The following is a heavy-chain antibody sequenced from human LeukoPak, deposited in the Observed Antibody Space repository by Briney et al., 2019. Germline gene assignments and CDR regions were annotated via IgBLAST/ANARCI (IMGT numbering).Heavy chain of an antibody. Sequence: PSETLSLTCTVSGGSTSSYYWSWIRQPPGKGLEWIGYIYYSGSTNYNPSLKSRVTISVDTSKNQFSLKLSSVTAADTAVYYCARDSHYGDYVTYFDYWGQGTLVTVSS. CDR3: ARDSHYGDYVTYFDY. D-gene: IGHD4-17*01. V-gene: IGHV4-59*01. CDR1: GGSTSSYY. CDR2: IYYSGST. J-gene: IGHJ4*02.